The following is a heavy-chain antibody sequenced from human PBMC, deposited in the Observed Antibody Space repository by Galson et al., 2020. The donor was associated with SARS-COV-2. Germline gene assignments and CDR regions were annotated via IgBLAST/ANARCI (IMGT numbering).Heavy chain of an antibody. D-gene: IGHD5-18*01. CDR3: TRERGYSYGYSDY. J-gene: IGHJ4*02. V-gene: IGHV3-21*06. CDR2: ISDTSTNI. CDR1: SFTFTSSS. Sequence: GSPRLACAAPSFTFTSSSTNWIRPAPGKGRAWVPSISDTSTNIYYADSVKGRFTISRDNAKNSLYLQMNSLGTEDTAVYYCTRERGYSYGYSDYWGQGTLVTVSS.